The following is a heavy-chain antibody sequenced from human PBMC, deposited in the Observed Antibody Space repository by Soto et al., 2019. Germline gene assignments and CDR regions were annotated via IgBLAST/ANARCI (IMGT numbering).Heavy chain of an antibody. V-gene: IGHV3-30-3*01. Sequence: GGSLRLACAASGFTFSSYAMHWVRQAPGKGLEWVAVISYDGSNKYYADSVKGRFTISRDNSKNTLYLQMNSLRAEDTAVYYCARDLNDIQLWFFCFDYWGQGTLVTVSS. D-gene: IGHD5-18*01. CDR2: ISYDGSNK. CDR3: ARDLNDIQLWFFCFDY. CDR1: GFTFSSYA. J-gene: IGHJ4*02.